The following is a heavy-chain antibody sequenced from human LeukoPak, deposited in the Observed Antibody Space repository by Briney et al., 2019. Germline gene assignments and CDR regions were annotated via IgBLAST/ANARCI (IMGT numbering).Heavy chain of an antibody. D-gene: IGHD6-19*01. J-gene: IGHJ4*02. CDR3: AKNQGQWLVPVDY. CDR1: GFTFDDYA. Sequence: HPGGSLRLSCAASGFTFDDYAMHWVRQAPGKGLEWVSSMSGSGGSTYYADSVKGRFTISRDNSKNTLYLQMNNLRAEDTALYYCAKNQGQWLVPVDYWGQGTLVTVSS. CDR2: MSGSGGST. V-gene: IGHV3-23*01.